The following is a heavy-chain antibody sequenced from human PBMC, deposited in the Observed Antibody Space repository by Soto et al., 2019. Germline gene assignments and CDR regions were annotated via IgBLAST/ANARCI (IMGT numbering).Heavy chain of an antibody. D-gene: IGHD1-26*01. Sequence: QVQLVQSGAEVKKPGSSVKVSCKASGGTFSSYAISLVRQAPGQGLEWMGGIIPIFGTATYAQKFQGRVTITAEKSTSTAYMELSSLRSEDTAVYYCAREGGSQGTFDYWGQGTLVTVSS. V-gene: IGHV1-69*06. J-gene: IGHJ4*02. CDR1: GGTFSSYA. CDR2: IIPIFGTA. CDR3: AREGGSQGTFDY.